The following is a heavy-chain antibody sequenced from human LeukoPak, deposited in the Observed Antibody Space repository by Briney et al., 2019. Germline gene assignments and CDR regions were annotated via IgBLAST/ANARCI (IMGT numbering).Heavy chain of an antibody. J-gene: IGHJ4*02. D-gene: IGHD2-15*01. V-gene: IGHV3-53*01. CDR2: IYSDGNS. Sequence: PGGSLRLSCAASGFTVSSYSMSWVRQAPGKGLEWVSVIYSDGNSYYAESVKGRFTISRDNSKNTPFLQINSLRAEDTALYYCARDPGYCRGGTCYGYDYWGQGTLVTVSS. CDR3: ARDPGYCRGGTCYGYDY. CDR1: GFTVSSYS.